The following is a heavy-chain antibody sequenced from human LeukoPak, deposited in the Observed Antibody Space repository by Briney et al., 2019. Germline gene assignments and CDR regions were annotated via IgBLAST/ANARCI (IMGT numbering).Heavy chain of an antibody. CDR2: IYYSGST. CDR3: ARSLAGSAKVDY. J-gene: IGHJ4*02. Sequence: SQTLSLTCTVSGGSISSGDYYWSWIRQHPGKGLEWIGYIYYSGSTYYNPSLKSRVTISVDTSKNQFSLKLSSVTAADTAVYYCARSLAGSAKVDYWGQGTLVTVSS. CDR1: GGSISSGDYY. V-gene: IGHV4-31*03. D-gene: IGHD6-19*01.